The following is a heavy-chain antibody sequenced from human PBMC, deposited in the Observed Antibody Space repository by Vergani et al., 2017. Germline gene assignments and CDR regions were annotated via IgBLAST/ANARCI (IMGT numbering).Heavy chain of an antibody. CDR3: ARDPDCSSTSCHDAIAVALGNYYGMDV. V-gene: IGHV1-18*01. CDR2: VSPYNGNT. Sequence: QSQLVQSGDEVKKPGASVKVSCKTSGYSFINYGISWVRQAPGQGLEWLGWVSPYNGNTNYGQKIQGRVTMTTDTSTRTAYMQLRSLTFDDTAVYYCARDPDCSSTSCHDAIAVALGNYYGMDVWGQGTTVTVSS. CDR1: GYSFINYG. D-gene: IGHD2-2*01. J-gene: IGHJ6*02.